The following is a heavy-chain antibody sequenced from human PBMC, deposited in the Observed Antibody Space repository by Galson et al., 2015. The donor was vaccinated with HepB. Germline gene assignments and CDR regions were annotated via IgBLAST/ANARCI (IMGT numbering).Heavy chain of an antibody. V-gene: IGHV3-64D*06. Sequence: SLRLSCAASGFTFSSYAMHWVRQAPGKGLEYVSAISSNGGSTYYADSVKGRFTISRDNSKNTLYLQMSSLRAEDTAVYYCVKDHAQYSSSWYSPNYWYFDLWGRGTLVTVSS. CDR1: GFTFSSYA. J-gene: IGHJ2*01. CDR3: VKDHAQYSSSWYSPNYWYFDL. D-gene: IGHD6-13*01. CDR2: ISSNGGST.